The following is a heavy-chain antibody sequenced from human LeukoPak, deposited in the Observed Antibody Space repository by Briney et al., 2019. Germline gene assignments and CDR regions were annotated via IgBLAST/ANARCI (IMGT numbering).Heavy chain of an antibody. CDR2: ISGSGGST. Sequence: GGSLGLSCAASGFTFSSYAMSWVRQAPGKGLEWVSAISGSGGSTYYADSVKGRFTISRDNSKNTLYLQMNSLRAEDTAVYYCANNVLRFLEWLPEADYWGQGTLVTVSS. J-gene: IGHJ4*02. CDR3: ANNVLRFLEWLPEADY. V-gene: IGHV3-23*01. D-gene: IGHD3-3*01. CDR1: GFTFSSYA.